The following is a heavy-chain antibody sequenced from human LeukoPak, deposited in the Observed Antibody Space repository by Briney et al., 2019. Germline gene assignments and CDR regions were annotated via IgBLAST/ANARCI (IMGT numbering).Heavy chain of an antibody. V-gene: IGHV1-24*01. Sequence: ASVKVSCKVSGYTLTELSMHWVRQAPGKGLEWMGCFDPEDGETIYAQKFQGRVTMTEDTSTDTAYMELSSLRSEDTAVYYCATWDVWGSYRSGGDYYFDYWGQGTLVTVSS. CDR1: GYTLTELS. J-gene: IGHJ4*02. CDR2: FDPEDGET. D-gene: IGHD3-16*02. CDR3: ATWDVWGSYRSGGDYYFDY.